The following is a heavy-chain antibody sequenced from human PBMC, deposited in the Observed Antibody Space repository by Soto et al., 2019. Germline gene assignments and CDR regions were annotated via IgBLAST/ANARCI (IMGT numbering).Heavy chain of an antibody. D-gene: IGHD6-13*01. CDR2: ISTDGSDK. J-gene: IGHJ3*01. V-gene: IGHV3-30*18. CDR3: AKDQGIAASHGID. CDR1: GFTFNNYG. Sequence: QVQLVESGGGVVQPGRSLRLSCAASGFTFNNYGMHWVRQAPGKGLEWVATISTDGSDKYYADSVKGRLTISRDNSKNTVYLQMNGLRAEETAVYYCAKDQGIAASHGIDWGQGTMVTVSS.